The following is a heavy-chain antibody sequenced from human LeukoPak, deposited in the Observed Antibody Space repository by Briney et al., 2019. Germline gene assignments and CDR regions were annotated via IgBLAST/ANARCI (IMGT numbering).Heavy chain of an antibody. Sequence: GGSLRLSCEASRFTFSSYWMSWVRQAPGKGLEWVANIKHDGSEKYYVDSVKGRFTISRDNAVNSLFLQMDSLRAEDTAAYYCARVGGGHTYYYYMDVWGKGTTVTVSS. D-gene: IGHD3-10*01. V-gene: IGHV3-7*01. CDR2: IKHDGSEK. CDR1: RFTFSSYW. J-gene: IGHJ6*03. CDR3: ARVGGGHTYYYYMDV.